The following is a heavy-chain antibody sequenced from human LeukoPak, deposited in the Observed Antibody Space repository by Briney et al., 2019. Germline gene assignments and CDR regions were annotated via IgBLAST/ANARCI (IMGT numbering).Heavy chain of an antibody. Sequence: AGGSLRLSCAASGFTFSTYAMNWVRQAPAKGLEWVLTIGGGGPTTDYADSVKDRFTISRDNSKNTLYLQMNSLRAEDTAVYFCARGFLGGTDQYFDSWGQGTLVTVSS. CDR2: IGGGGPTT. V-gene: IGHV3-23*01. D-gene: IGHD6-19*01. J-gene: IGHJ4*02. CDR3: ARGFLGGTDQYFDS. CDR1: GFTFSTYA.